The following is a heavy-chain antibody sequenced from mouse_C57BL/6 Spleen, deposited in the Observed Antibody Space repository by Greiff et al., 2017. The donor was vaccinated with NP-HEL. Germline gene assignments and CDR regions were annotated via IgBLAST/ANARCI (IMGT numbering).Heavy chain of an antibody. CDR1: GFTFSDYG. Sequence: EVQVVESGGGLVKPGGSLKLSCAASGFTFSDYGMHWVRQAPEKGLEWVAYISSGSSTIYYADTVKGRFTSSRDNAKNTLCLQRTSLRSEDTAMYYCARSPYYGKYFDYWGQGTTLTVSS. J-gene: IGHJ2*01. CDR2: ISSGSSTI. CDR3: ARSPYYGKYFDY. D-gene: IGHD1-1*01. V-gene: IGHV5-17*01.